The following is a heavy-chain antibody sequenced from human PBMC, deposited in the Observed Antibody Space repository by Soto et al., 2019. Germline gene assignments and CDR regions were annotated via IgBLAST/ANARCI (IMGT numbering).Heavy chain of an antibody. V-gene: IGHV1-69*01. CDR1: GGMFSTYA. CDR2: IIPIFATP. Sequence: QVQLVQSGAEVKKPGSSVKVSCKASGGMFSTYAINWVRQAPGQGLEWMGGIIPIFATPNYAQKFQGRVTITADESTTTAYMEVRSLTSDDMAVYYCARGAGFDPWGQGTLVTVSS. CDR3: ARGAGFDP. J-gene: IGHJ5*02.